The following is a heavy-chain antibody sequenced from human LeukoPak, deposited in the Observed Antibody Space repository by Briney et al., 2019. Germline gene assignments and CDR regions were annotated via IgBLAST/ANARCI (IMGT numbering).Heavy chain of an antibody. CDR3: ARGPRTLPTISFDY. CDR2: ISAYNGNT. CDR1: GYTFTSYG. D-gene: IGHD3-3*02. J-gene: IGHJ4*02. V-gene: IGHV1-18*01. Sequence: EASVKVSCTASGYTFTSYGISWVRQAPGQGLEWMGWISAYNGNTNYAQKLQGRVTMTTDTSTSTAYMELRSLRSDDTAVYYCARGPRTLPTISFDYWGQGTLVTVSS.